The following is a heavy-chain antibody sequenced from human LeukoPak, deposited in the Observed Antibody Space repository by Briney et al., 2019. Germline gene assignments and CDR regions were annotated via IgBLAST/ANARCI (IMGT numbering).Heavy chain of an antibody. Sequence: SQTLSLTCAVSGGSISSGGYSWSWIRQPPGKGLEWIGYIYHSGSTYYNPSLKSRVTISVDRSKNQFSLKLSSVTAADTAVYYCARAQATMVRGVIGWFDPWGQGTLVTVSS. CDR2: IYHSGST. J-gene: IGHJ5*02. CDR3: ARAQATMVRGVIGWFDP. CDR1: GGSISSGGYS. D-gene: IGHD3-10*01. V-gene: IGHV4-30-2*01.